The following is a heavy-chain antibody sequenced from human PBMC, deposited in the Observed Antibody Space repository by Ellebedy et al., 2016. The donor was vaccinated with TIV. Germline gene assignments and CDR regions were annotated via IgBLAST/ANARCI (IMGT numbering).Heavy chain of an antibody. Sequence: GESLKISCAASGFTFSSYAMHWVRQAPGKGLEWVAVISYDGSNKYYADSVKGRFTISRDNSKNTLYLQMNSLRAEDTAVYYCARASSDESIVPAAKDYWGQGTLVTVSS. J-gene: IGHJ4*02. CDR1: GFTFSSYA. V-gene: IGHV3-30-3*01. CDR2: ISYDGSNK. CDR3: ARASSDESIVPAAKDY. D-gene: IGHD2-2*01.